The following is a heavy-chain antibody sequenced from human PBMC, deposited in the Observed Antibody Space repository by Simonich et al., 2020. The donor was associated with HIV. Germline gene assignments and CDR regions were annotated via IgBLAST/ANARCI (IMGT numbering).Heavy chain of an antibody. CDR1: GGSFSGYY. J-gene: IGHJ3*02. Sequence: QVQLQQWGAGLLKPSETLSLTCAVYGGSFSGYYWSWIRQPPGKGLEWIGEINHSGRPNYNPSLKSRVTISVDTSKNQFSLKLSSVTAADTAVYYCAGSPEYDPSKIAAAALLRGAAFDIWGQGTMVTVSS. V-gene: IGHV4-34*01. CDR2: INHSGRP. CDR3: AGSPEYDPSKIAAAALLRGAAFDI. D-gene: IGHD6-13*01.